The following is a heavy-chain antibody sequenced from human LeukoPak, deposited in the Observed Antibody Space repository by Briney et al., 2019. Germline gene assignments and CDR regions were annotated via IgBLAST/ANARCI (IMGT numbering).Heavy chain of an antibody. Sequence: GGSLRLSCAASGFTFDEYSMHWVRQAPGKGLEWVSLITWDGDNTYYADSVGGRFTISRDNSANSLYLQMNSLRTEDTALYYCAKASSSWSELEYWGQGTLVTVSS. CDR1: GFTFDEYS. D-gene: IGHD6-13*01. J-gene: IGHJ4*02. CDR3: AKASSSWSELEY. CDR2: ITWDGDNT. V-gene: IGHV3-43*01.